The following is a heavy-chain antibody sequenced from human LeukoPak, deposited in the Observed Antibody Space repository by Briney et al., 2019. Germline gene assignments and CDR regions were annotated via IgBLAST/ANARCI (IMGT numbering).Heavy chain of an antibody. J-gene: IGHJ5*02. D-gene: IGHD6-19*01. V-gene: IGHV4-34*01. Sequence: SETLSLTCAVYGGSFSGYYWSWIRQPPGKGLEWIGEINHSGSTNYNPSLKSRVTISVDTSKNQFSLKLSSVTAAATAVYYCARVESSGWYVSWFDPWGQGTLVTVSS. CDR1: GGSFSGYY. CDR2: INHSGST. CDR3: ARVESSGWYVSWFDP.